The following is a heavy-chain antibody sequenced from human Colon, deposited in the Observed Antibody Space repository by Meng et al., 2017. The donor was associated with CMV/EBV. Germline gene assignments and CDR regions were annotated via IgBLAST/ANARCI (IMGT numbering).Heavy chain of an antibody. V-gene: IGHV3-30*03. D-gene: IGHD6-19*01. CDR3: ARDHGWGYSSGWSDC. CDR2: VSSDGINM. Sequence: GESLKISCAASGFNFNSHGMHWVRQAPGKGLEWVAFVSSDGINMYYVDSVKGRFTISRDNSNNNLYLQMNSLRAADTAVYYCARDHGWGYSSGWSDCWGQGTLVTVSS. CDR1: GFNFNSHG. J-gene: IGHJ4*02.